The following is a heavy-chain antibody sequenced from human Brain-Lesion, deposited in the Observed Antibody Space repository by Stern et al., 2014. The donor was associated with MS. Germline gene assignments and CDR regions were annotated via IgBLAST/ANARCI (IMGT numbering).Heavy chain of an antibody. D-gene: IGHD2-2*01. J-gene: IGHJ5*02. CDR2: MNSGGRP. Sequence: QVQLQESGSGLGKPSQTLSLTCSVSGYSITSAAFSWAWIPQAPGKGLEWSGYMNSGGRPLSHPSLRRRGNISVDTSKNQFSLRLNSVTAADTAVYYCARGRSRVHPPLDPWGQGTLVTVSS. CDR1: GYSITSAAFS. CDR3: ARGRSRVHPPLDP. V-gene: IGHV4-30-2*01.